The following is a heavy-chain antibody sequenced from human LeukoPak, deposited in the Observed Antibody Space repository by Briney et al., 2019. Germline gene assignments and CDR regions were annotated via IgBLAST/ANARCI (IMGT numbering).Heavy chain of an antibody. CDR3: AKQSLGYCSSTSRWNYFDY. J-gene: IGHJ4*02. CDR1: GFTFSSYG. V-gene: IGHV3-30*18. CDR2: ISYDGSNK. D-gene: IGHD2-2*01. Sequence: GGSLRLSCPASGFTFSSYGMHWVRQAPGKGLEWVAVISYDGSNKYYADSVKGRFTISRDNSRNTLYLQMNSLRAEDTAVYYCAKQSLGYCSSTSRWNYFDYWGQGTLVTVSS.